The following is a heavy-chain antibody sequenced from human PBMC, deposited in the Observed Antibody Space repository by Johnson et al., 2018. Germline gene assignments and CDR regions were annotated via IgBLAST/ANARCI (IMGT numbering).Heavy chain of an antibody. J-gene: IGHJ3*02. V-gene: IGHV3-74*02. CDR1: GFTSTTYW. CDR2: IDTDGRST. Sequence: VQLVESGGGLVQPGGSLRLSCAASGFTSTTYWMHWVRQAPGKRLVWVSRIDTDGRSTSYADSVKGRFTTSRDNAKNTLYLQMNSLRAEDTAVYHCARGVGCGGVSCFPDAFDIWGQGTMVTVSS. CDR3: ARGVGCGGVSCFPDAFDI. D-gene: IGHD2-15*01.